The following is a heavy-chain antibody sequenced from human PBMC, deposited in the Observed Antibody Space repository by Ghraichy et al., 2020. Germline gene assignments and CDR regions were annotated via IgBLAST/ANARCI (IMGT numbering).Heavy chain of an antibody. CDR2: INHSGST. D-gene: IGHD6-6*01. J-gene: IGHJ4*02. CDR1: GGSFSGYY. Sequence: GSLRLSCAVYGGSFSGYYWSWIRQPPGKGLEWIGEINHSGSTNYNPSLKSRVTISVDTSKNQFSLKLSSVTAADTAVYYCARAYSSSSPVDYWGQGTLVTVSS. V-gene: IGHV4-34*01. CDR3: ARAYSSSSPVDY.